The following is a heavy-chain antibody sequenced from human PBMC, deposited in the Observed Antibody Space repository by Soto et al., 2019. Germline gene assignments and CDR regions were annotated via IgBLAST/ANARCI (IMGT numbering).Heavy chain of an antibody. CDR1: GGSISSYY. J-gene: IGHJ6*02. Sequence: PSETLSLTCTVSGGSISSYYWSWIRQPPGKGLEWIGYIYYSGSTSYNPPLKSRVTISVDTSKNQFSLKLSSVTAADTAVYYCARVRGRKNYYYYYGMDVWGQGTTVTVSS. D-gene: IGHD3-3*01. CDR2: IYYSGST. V-gene: IGHV4-59*01. CDR3: ARVRGRKNYYYYYGMDV.